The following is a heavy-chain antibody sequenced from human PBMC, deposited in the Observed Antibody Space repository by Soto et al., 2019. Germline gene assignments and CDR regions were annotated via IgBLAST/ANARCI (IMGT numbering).Heavy chain of an antibody. CDR2: IDGSGTTK. CDR1: GFTFNDFE. V-gene: IGHV3-48*03. D-gene: IGHD2-21*01. J-gene: IGHJ4*01. CDR3: ARRFRRFNY. Sequence: EVQLLESGGGLVQPGGSLRLSCGVSGFTFNDFEMNWVRQAPGKGLEWLAYIDGSGTTKKYADSVRGRFTISRDNPNTSLFRQMSRLSAADTAIYYCARRFRRFNYWGPATLVSVSS.